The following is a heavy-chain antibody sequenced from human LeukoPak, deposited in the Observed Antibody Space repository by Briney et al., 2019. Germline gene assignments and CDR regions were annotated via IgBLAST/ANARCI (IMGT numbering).Heavy chain of an antibody. CDR1: GGTFSSYA. V-gene: IGHV1-69*01. CDR2: IIPIFGTA. Sequence: SVTVSCTASGGTFSSYAISWVRQTPGQGLEWMGGIIPIFGTANYAQKFQGRVTITADESTSTAYMELSSLRSEDTAVYYCARDSGSSWYYFDYWGQGTLVTVSS. J-gene: IGHJ4*02. D-gene: IGHD6-13*01. CDR3: ARDSGSSWYYFDY.